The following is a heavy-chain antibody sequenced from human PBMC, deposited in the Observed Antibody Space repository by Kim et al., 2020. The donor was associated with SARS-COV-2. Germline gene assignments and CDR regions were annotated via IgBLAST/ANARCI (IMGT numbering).Heavy chain of an antibody. V-gene: IGHV4-59*09. CDR2: YSGST. Sequence: YSGSTKYNPPLKSRVTISVDTSKNQFSLKRSPVTAADTAVYYCARGYGDRWGQGTLVTVSS. CDR3: ARGYGDR. D-gene: IGHD4-17*01. J-gene: IGHJ4*02.